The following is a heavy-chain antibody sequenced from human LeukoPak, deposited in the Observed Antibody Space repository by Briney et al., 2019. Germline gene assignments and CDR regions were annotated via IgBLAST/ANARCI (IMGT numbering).Heavy chain of an antibody. Sequence: GGSLRLSCAASGFTFSGHWMSWVRQAPGKGLEWVANINQGGSDKYYVDSVKGRFTISRDNANNLLYLQMNSLRGEDTAVYYCTRDRSRAEDDWGQGILVTVSS. CDR3: TRDRSRAEDD. CDR2: INQGGSDK. J-gene: IGHJ4*02. V-gene: IGHV3-7*01. D-gene: IGHD1-14*01. CDR1: GFTFSGHW.